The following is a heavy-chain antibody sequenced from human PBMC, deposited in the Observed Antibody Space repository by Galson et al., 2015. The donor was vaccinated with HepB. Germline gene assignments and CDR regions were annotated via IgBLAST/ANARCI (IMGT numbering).Heavy chain of an antibody. Sequence: QSGAEVKKPGESLKISCKGSGYSFTNYWIAWVRQMPGKGLERMGIIYLGDSDTTYSPSFQGQVTISADKSISTAHLQWSSLKASDTAMYYCARAHPGPSGGYFDYWGQGTLVTVSS. CDR1: GYSFTNYW. CDR3: ARAHPGPSGGYFDY. J-gene: IGHJ4*02. D-gene: IGHD3-10*01. CDR2: IYLGDSDT. V-gene: IGHV5-51*01.